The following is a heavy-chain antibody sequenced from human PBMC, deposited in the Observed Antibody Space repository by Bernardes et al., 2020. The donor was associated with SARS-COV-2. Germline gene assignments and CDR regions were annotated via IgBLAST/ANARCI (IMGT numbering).Heavy chain of an antibody. CDR1: GFTVSRHA. D-gene: IGHD3-3*01. CDR3: SKSMLLYSAFWSDYSQRGNYFDY. J-gene: IGHJ4*02. Sequence: GFLSPPCAAPGFTVSRHARHWVRPAPGKGLEWVSAIRGSGGSTYYSDSVKGRFTISRDNFKNTLYLQMNSLRAEDTAVHYCSKSMLLYSAFWSDYSQRGNYFDYWGQGTLVTVSS. CDR2: IRGSGGST. V-gene: IGHV3-23*01.